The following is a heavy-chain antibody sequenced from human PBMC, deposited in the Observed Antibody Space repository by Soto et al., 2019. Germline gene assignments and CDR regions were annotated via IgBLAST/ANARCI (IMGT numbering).Heavy chain of an antibody. CDR1: GFSFDSFS. Sequence: EVQLVESGGGLVQPGGSLRLSCAASGFSFDSFSMDWVRQAPGKGLEWGSYISSGSGSIYYADSVKGRFTISRDNATTSLSRQMNSLRAEDTAVYYCAKLTGGSSWHPLDSWGQGTLVTVSS. J-gene: IGHJ4*02. CDR2: ISSGSGSI. CDR3: AKLTGGSSWHPLDS. V-gene: IGHV3-48*04. D-gene: IGHD6-13*01.